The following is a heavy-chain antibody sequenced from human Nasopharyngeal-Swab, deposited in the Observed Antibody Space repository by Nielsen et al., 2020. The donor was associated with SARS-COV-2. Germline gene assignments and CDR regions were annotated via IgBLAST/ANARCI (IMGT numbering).Heavy chain of an antibody. V-gene: IGHV3-33*01. CDR2: IWYDGSNK. D-gene: IGHD3-9*01. CDR3: AGDQLTAYGYYYYMDV. CDR1: GFTFSSYG. J-gene: IGHJ6*03. Sequence: GGSLRLSCAASGFTFSSYGMHWVRQAPGKGLEWVAVIWYDGSNKYYADSVKGRFTISRDNSKNTLYLQMNSLRAEDTAVYYCAGDQLTAYGYYYYMDVWGRGTTVTVSS.